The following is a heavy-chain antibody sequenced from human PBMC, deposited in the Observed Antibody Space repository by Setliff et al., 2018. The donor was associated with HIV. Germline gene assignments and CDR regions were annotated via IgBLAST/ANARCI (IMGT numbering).Heavy chain of an antibody. CDR3: ARVQMAYAAFDV. D-gene: IGHD4-17*01. Sequence: PSETLSLTCAAYGGSLSGYYWSWIRQTPGKGLEWIGSIYFTGSSDNNPSLKSRVTLSVDTSKHQFSLELSSVTAADTAVYYCARVQMAYAAFDVWGQGTMVTVSS. CDR2: IYFTGSS. CDR1: GGSLSGYY. J-gene: IGHJ3*01. V-gene: IGHV4-34*11.